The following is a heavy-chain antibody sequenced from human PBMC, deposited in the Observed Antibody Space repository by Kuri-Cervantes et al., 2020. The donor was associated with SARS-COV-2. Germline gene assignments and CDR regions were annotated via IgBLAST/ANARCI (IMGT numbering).Heavy chain of an antibody. J-gene: IGHJ4*02. CDR3: ARDLTPFGVFDY. CDR2: ISSSRTHT. Sequence: GGSLRLSCAASGFTFSDHYMSWIRQAPGKGLEWVSHISSSRTHTDYADSVKGRFTISRDNAKNSLYLQMSSLRAEDSAVYYCARDLTPFGVFDYWGQGTLVTVSS. V-gene: IGHV3-11*06. CDR1: GFTFSDHY. D-gene: IGHD3-10*01.